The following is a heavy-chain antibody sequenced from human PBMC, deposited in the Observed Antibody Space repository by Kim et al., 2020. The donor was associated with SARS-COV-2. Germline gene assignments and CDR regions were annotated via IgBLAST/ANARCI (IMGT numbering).Heavy chain of an antibody. V-gene: IGHV3-23*01. J-gene: IGHJ4*02. Sequence: GGSLRLSCAASGFTFSNYAMSWVRQAPGKGLEWVSAITGSGGYTFYADSLKGRLTISRDNSKNTLYLQMNSLRVEDTAVYYCAKGFASGTYYSDDWGRGTLVTVSS. CDR3: AKGFASGTYYSDD. CDR2: ITGSGGYT. D-gene: IGHD3-10*01. CDR1: GFTFSNYA.